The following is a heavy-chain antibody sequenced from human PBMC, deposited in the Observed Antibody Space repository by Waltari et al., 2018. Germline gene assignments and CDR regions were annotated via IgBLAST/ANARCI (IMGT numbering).Heavy chain of an antibody. J-gene: IGHJ4*02. Sequence: QVQLVQSGAEVKRPGSSVQVSCKASGGTLNAIFWVRQAPGQGLELMGGIVPDLRITNYPQKFEDRVIITADTSTNTAYLELRRLTSADTAVYYCAREVIKRAGPDSWGQGTLVTVSS. V-gene: IGHV1-69*04. CDR3: AREVIKRAGPDS. CDR1: GGTLNA. CDR2: IVPDLRIT. D-gene: IGHD2-21*01.